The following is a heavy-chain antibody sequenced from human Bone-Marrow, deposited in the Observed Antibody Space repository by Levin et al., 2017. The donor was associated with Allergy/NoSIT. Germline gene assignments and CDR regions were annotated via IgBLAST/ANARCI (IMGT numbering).Heavy chain of an antibody. J-gene: IGHJ4*02. Sequence: PGGSLRLSCAASGFIFKTYAMSWVRQAPGKALEWVSGISGNGDSTFYADSVKGRFTVSRDNAKDTLYLQMSNLRAEDTAIYYCAKDQVVVVGLFDYWGPGSLVTVSS. V-gene: IGHV3-23*01. CDR1: GFIFKTYA. CDR3: AKDQVVVVGLFDY. CDR2: ISGNGDST. D-gene: IGHD2-15*01.